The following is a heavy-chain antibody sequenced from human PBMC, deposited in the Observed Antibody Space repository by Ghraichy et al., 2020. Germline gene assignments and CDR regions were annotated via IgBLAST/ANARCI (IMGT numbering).Heavy chain of an antibody. J-gene: IGHJ3*02. CDR3: ARLPIWFYAFDI. D-gene: IGHD3-10*01. CDR2: IYYSGST. CDR1: GGSISSSSYY. V-gene: IGHV4-39*01. Sequence: SETLSLTCTVSGGSISSSSYYWGWIRQPPGKGLEWIGSIYYSGSTYYNPSLKSRVTISVDTSKNQFSLKLSSVTAADTAVYYCARLPIWFYAFDIWGQGTMVTVSS.